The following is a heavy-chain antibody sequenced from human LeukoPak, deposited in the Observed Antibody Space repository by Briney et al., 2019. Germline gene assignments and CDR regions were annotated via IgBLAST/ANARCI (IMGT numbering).Heavy chain of an antibody. V-gene: IGHV3-23*01. CDR2: ITGSSGRT. D-gene: IGHD2-15*01. CDR1: GFTFSKYA. CDR3: AKDTGDSDGDFDY. Sequence: PGGSLRLSCVASGFTFSKYAMSWVRQAPGKGLEWVSGITGSSGRTFYADSVTGRFTISRYNSKNTLYLQMNSLRADDTALYYCAKDTGDSDGDFDYWGQGIMVTVSS. J-gene: IGHJ4*02.